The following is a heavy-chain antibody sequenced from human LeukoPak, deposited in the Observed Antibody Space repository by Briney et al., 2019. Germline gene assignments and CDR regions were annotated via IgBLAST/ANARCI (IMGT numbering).Heavy chain of an antibody. D-gene: IGHD6-19*01. CDR2: ISGSGDNR. CDR1: GFTFSDYY. CDR3: AKNPLVSGTIYFDS. J-gene: IGHJ4*02. Sequence: GGSLRLSCAASGFTFSDYYMSWVRQAPGKGLEWVSSISGSGDNRNYADSVKGRFTISRDNSKSTLYLEMNSLRAEDTAIYYCAKNPLVSGTIYFDSWGQGTLLTVSS. V-gene: IGHV3-23*01.